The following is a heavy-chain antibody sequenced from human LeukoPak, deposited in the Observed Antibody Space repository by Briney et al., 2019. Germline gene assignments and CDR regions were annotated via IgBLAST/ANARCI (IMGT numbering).Heavy chain of an antibody. CDR3: AREGGSYWPYYYYYYMDV. Sequence: GGSLRLSCAASGFTFSSYEMNWVRQAPGKGLVWVSRINSDGSSTSYADSVKGRFTISRDNAKNTLYLQMNSLRAEDTAVYYCAREGGSYWPYYYYYYMDVWGKGTTVTISS. CDR1: GFTFSSYE. CDR2: INSDGSST. J-gene: IGHJ6*03. D-gene: IGHD1-26*01. V-gene: IGHV3-74*01.